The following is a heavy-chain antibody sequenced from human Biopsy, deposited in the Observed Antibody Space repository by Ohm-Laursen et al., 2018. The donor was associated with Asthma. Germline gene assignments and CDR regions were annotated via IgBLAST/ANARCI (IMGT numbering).Heavy chain of an antibody. CDR3: ARGREGSGSYFTSHWFDP. V-gene: IGHV3-33*01. CDR1: GFSISSYG. CDR2: IWYDGSKK. D-gene: IGHD3-10*01. Sequence: SSLRLSCTAGGFSISSYGMHWVRQAPGKGLEWVTLIWYDGSKKYYSESVKGRFTIARDNSKNTLYLQMNSLRVEDTAVYYCARGREGSGSYFTSHWFDPWGQGTLVTVSS. J-gene: IGHJ5*02.